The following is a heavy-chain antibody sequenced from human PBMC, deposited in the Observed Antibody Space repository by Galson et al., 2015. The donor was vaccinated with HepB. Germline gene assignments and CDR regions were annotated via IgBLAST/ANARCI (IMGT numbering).Heavy chain of an antibody. V-gene: IGHV1-3*01. D-gene: IGHD6-19*01. J-gene: IGHJ5*02. CDR3: ARVTPLGHSSGWYGNWFDP. Sequence: SVKVSCKASGYTFTSYAMHWVRQAPGQRLEWMGWINAGNGNTKYSQKFQGRVTITRDTSASTAYMELSSLRSEDTAVYYCARVTPLGHSSGWYGNWFDPWGQGTLVTVSS. CDR2: INAGNGNT. CDR1: GYTFTSYA.